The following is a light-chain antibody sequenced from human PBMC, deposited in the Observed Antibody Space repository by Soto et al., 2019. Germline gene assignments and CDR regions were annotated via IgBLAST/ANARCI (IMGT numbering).Light chain of an antibody. V-gene: IGLV1-40*01. CDR1: GSNLGAKYA. J-gene: IGLJ3*02. Sequence: QSVLTHPPSVSGAPGQKVTISCIGSGSNLGAKYAVHWYQQLPGTAPKLLIYDNINRPSGVPDRFSGSKSDTSASLAITGLQAEDEADYYRQSYDTRLSGAVFGGGTKLTVL. CDR3: QSYDTRLSGAV. CDR2: DNI.